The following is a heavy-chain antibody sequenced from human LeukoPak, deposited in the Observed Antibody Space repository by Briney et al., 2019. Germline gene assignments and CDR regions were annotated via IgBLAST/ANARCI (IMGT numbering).Heavy chain of an antibody. CDR2: IIPIFGTT. D-gene: IGHD6-13*01. CDR3: AXXXXXXXXXSSWYSGYYYYMDV. Sequence: SVKVSCKASGGTFSSYAISWVRQAPGQGLEWMGGIIPIFGTTNYAQKFQDRVTITADKSTSTAYMELSSLRSEDTAVYYCAXXXXXXXXXSSWYSGYYYYMDVWGKGTTVTVSS. V-gene: IGHV1-69*06. CDR1: GGTFSSYA. J-gene: IGHJ6*03.